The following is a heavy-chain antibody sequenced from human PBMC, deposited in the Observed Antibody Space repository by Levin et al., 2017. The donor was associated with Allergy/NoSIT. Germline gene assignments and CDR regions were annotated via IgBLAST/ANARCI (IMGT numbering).Heavy chain of an antibody. CDR2: INNSGST. CDR1: GGSFSGYY. J-gene: IGHJ6*03. D-gene: IGHD3-16*02. CDR3: ARVTRGRKGSGWGFYPQGSYYYMGV. Sequence: SETLSLTCAVSGGSFSGYYWSWIRQPPGKGLEWIGEINNSGSTNDNPSLRSRVTLSVDTSKNQFSLNLNSVTAADTPVYYCARVTRGRKGSGWGFYPQGSYYYMGVWGSGTTVTVSS. V-gene: IGHV4-34*01.